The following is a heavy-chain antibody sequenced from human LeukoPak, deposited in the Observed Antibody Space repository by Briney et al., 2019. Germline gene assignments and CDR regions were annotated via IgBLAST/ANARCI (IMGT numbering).Heavy chain of an antibody. CDR1: GGSISSSSYY. CDR2: IYYSGSA. J-gene: IGHJ5*02. V-gene: IGHV4-39*01. Sequence: PSETLSLTCTVSGGSISSSSYYWGWIRQPPGKGLEWIGSIYYSGSAYYNPSLKSRVTISVDTSKNQFSLKLSSVTAADTAVYYCARLGQVTWFDPWGQGTLVTVSS. CDR3: ARLGQVTWFDP. D-gene: IGHD2-21*02.